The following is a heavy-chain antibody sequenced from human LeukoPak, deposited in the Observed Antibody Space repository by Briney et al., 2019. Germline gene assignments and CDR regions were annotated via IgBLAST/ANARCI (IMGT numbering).Heavy chain of an antibody. V-gene: IGHV3-11*01. D-gene: IGHD6-13*01. CDR3: ASGEQLQDKPIDY. CDR1: GFTFSDYY. J-gene: IGHJ4*02. Sequence: GGSLRLSCAASGFTFSDYYMSWIRQAPGKGLEWVSYISSSGSTIYYADSVKGRFTISRDNAKNSLYLQMNSLRAEDTAVYYCASGEQLQDKPIDYWGQGTLVTVSS. CDR2: ISSSGSTI.